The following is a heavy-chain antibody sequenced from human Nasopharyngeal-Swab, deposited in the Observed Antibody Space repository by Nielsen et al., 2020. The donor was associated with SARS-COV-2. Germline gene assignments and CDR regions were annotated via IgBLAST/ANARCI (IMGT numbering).Heavy chain of an antibody. CDR2: ISHSTTYI. CDR3: ARTAAFCGHDCYSEYFQH. J-gene: IGHJ1*01. Sequence: GESLKISCAASGFTFTTYTMNWVRQAPGKGLEWVSSISHSTTYIWYADSVKGRFTISRDNAKNSLYLQMNNLRADDTAIYYCARTAAFCGHDCYSEYFQHWGQGTLVTVSS. D-gene: IGHD2-21*02. CDR1: GFTFTTYT. V-gene: IGHV3-21*01.